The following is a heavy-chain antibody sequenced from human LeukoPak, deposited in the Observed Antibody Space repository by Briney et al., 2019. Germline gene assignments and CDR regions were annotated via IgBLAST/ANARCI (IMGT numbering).Heavy chain of an antibody. Sequence: PGGSLRLSCAASGFTFSSYAMHWVRQAPGKGLEWVGRIKSKTDGGTTDYAAPVKGRFTISRDDSKNTLYLQMNSLKTEDTAVYYCTTDSTGGLRYYRSLDYWGQGTLVTVSS. J-gene: IGHJ4*02. CDR3: TTDSTGGLRYYRSLDY. CDR2: IKSKTDGGTT. V-gene: IGHV3-15*01. D-gene: IGHD3-9*01. CDR1: GFTFSSYA.